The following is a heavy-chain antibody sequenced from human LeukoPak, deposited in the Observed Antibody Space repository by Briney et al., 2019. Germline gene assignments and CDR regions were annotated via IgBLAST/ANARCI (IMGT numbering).Heavy chain of an antibody. CDR2: IDISGDGT. J-gene: IGHJ4*02. CDR1: GFTFSSRA. V-gene: IGHV3-23*01. CDR3: ANEIRPNDY. Sequence: GSLRLSCAGSGFTFSSRAMTWVRQAPGQGLQWVSSIDISGDGTAYADAVKGRFTISKDDSRSTLYLQMNDLRVEDSAIYYCANEIRPNDYWGQGTLVTVSS.